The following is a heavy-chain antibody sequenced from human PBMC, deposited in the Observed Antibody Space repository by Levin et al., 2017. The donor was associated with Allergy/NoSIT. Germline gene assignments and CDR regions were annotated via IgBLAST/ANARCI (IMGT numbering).Heavy chain of an antibody. D-gene: IGHD6-19*01. CDR2: ISSSSSYI. V-gene: IGHV3-21*01. J-gene: IGHJ5*02. Sequence: GGSLRLSCAASGFTFSSYSMNWVRQAPGKGLEWVSSISSSSSYIYYADSVKGRFTISRDNAKNSLYLQMNSLRAEDTAVYYCARAGMEQWLVDDPWGQGTLVTVSS. CDR3: ARAGMEQWLVDDP. CDR1: GFTFSSYS.